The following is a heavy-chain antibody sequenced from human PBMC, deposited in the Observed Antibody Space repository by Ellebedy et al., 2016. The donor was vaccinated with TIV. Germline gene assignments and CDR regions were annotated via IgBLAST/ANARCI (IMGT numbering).Heavy chain of an antibody. Sequence: AASVKVSCKASGYTFTSYAMHWVRQAPGQGLEWMAWINGGDGYPKYSWKFQGRVSFTRDTSATTAYMELSSLTSEDTAVYYCARSGDAWGIDFWGQGTLVTVSS. CDR3: ARSGDAWGIDF. V-gene: IGHV1-3*01. CDR1: GYTFTSYA. D-gene: IGHD3-16*01. CDR2: INGGDGYP. J-gene: IGHJ4*02.